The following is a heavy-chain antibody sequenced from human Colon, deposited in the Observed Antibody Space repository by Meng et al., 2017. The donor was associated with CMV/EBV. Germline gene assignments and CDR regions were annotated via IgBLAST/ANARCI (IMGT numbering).Heavy chain of an antibody. J-gene: IGHJ6*02. D-gene: IGHD1/OR15-1a*01. Sequence: GGSLRLSCAASGFSVSSYWMHWVRHAPGKGLVWVSRINSDGSSTTYADPVKGRFTFSRDNAKNTLYLQMNSLRAEDTAVYYCARANNHAMDVWGQGTTVTVSS. V-gene: IGHV3-74*01. CDR1: GFSVSSYW. CDR2: INSDGSST. CDR3: ARANNHAMDV.